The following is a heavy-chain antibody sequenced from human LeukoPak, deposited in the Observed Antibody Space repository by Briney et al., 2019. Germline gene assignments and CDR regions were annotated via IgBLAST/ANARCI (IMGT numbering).Heavy chain of an antibody. CDR3: ARGGTTYYYMDV. D-gene: IGHD4-17*01. J-gene: IGHJ6*03. Sequence: ASVKVSCKASGYTFTSYYIHWVRQAPGEGLEWMGWISAYNGNTNYAQKLQGRVTMTTDTSTSTAYMELRSLRSDDTAVYYCARGGTTYYYMDVWGKGTTVTVSS. CDR2: ISAYNGNT. CDR1: GYTFTSYY. V-gene: IGHV1-18*04.